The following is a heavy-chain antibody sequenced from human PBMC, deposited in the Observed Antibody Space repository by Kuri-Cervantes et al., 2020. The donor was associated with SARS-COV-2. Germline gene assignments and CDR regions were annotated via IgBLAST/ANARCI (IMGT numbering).Heavy chain of an antibody. J-gene: IGHJ4*02. V-gene: IGHV4-39*01. Sequence: GSLRLSCTVSGGSISSSSYYWGWIRQPPGKGLEWIGSIYHSGSTYYNPSLKSRATISVDTSKNQFSLKLSSVTAADTAVYYCASQVDTAMAFDYWGQGTLVTVSS. CDR2: IYHSGST. D-gene: IGHD5-18*01. CDR1: GGSISSSSYY. CDR3: ASQVDTAMAFDY.